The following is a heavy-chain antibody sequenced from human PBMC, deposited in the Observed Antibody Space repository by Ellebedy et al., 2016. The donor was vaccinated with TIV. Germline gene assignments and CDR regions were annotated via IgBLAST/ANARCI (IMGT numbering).Heavy chain of an antibody. D-gene: IGHD3-16*01. CDR3: ARDFWGTYEY. J-gene: IGHJ4*02. CDR1: GYTFIDYG. CDR2: IHPKSGDT. Sequence: ASVKVSCXASGYTFIDYGIHWVRQARGQGFEWVGRIHPKSGDTYYAEKFQGRVTMTRDTSISTVYMELRSLTSDDTAVYYCARDFWGTYEYWGQGTLVTVSS. V-gene: IGHV1-2*02.